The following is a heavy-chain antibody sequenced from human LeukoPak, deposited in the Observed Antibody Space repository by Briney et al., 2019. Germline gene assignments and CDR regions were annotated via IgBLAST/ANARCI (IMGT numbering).Heavy chain of an antibody. CDR3: ARRNLYYFDY. D-gene: IGHD1-14*01. V-gene: IGHV3-23*01. J-gene: IGHJ4*02. CDR2: ISGSGGST. CDR1: GFTFSSYA. Sequence: PGGSLRLSCAASGFTFSSYAMSWVRQAPGKGLEWVSAISGSGGSTYYADSVKGRFTISRDNSKNTLYLRMGSLRVEDMDVYYCARRNLYYFDYWGQGTLVTVSS.